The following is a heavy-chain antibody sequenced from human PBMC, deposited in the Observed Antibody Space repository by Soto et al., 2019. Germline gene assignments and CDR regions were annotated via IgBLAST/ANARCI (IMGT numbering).Heavy chain of an antibody. CDR3: ARERSGYSYGNYYYYYGMDV. V-gene: IGHV4-39*07. J-gene: IGHJ6*02. CDR1: GGSISSSSYY. D-gene: IGHD5-18*01. CDR2: IYYSGST. Sequence: ETLSLTCTVSGGSISSSSYYWGWIRQPPGKGLEWIGSIYYSGSTYYNPSLKSRVTIPVDTSKNQFSLKLSSVTAADTAVYYCARERSGYSYGNYYYYYGMDVWGQGTTVTVSS.